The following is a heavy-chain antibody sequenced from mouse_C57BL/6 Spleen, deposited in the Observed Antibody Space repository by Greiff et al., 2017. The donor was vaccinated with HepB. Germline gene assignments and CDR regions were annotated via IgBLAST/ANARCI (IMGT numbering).Heavy chain of an antibody. CDR3: AREVPYDSWFAY. CDR1: GYSITSGYY. D-gene: IGHD2-12*01. CDR2: ISYDGSN. J-gene: IGHJ3*01. Sequence: DVKLQESGPGLVKPSQSLSLTCSVTGYSITSGYYWNWIRQFPGNKLEWMGYISYDGSNNYNPSLKNRISITRDTSKNQFFLKLNSVTTEDTATYYCAREVPYDSWFAYWGQGTLVTVSA. V-gene: IGHV3-6*01.